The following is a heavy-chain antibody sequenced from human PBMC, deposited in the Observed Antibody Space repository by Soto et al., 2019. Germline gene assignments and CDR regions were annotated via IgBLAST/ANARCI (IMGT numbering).Heavy chain of an antibody. Sequence: SETLSLTCSVSGGSISSGYYYWSWIRQPPGKGLEWIGNIYYSGNTYYNPSLKSRVTISIDTSKNQFSLKLSSVTAADTAVYYCARDYYDSRGGLGVLNAFDIWGQGTMVTVSS. CDR1: GGSISSGYYY. D-gene: IGHD3-22*01. J-gene: IGHJ3*02. CDR2: IYYSGNT. V-gene: IGHV4-30-4*01. CDR3: ARDYYDSRGGLGVLNAFDI.